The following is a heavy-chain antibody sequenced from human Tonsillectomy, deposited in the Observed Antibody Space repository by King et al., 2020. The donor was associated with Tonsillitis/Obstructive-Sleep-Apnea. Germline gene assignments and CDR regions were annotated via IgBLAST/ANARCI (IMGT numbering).Heavy chain of an antibody. CDR3: ARQGLYGGNPDY. Sequence: QLVQSGAEVKKPGESLKISCKGSGYTFSNYWIGWVRQMPGKGLEWMGIIYPSDSDTTYSPSFQGQVTISVDKSTSTAYLQWGSLKASDTAMYYCARQGLYGGNPDYGGQGTLVTVSS. D-gene: IGHD4-23*01. CDR1: GYTFSNYW. J-gene: IGHJ4*02. V-gene: IGHV5-51*01. CDR2: IYPSDSDT.